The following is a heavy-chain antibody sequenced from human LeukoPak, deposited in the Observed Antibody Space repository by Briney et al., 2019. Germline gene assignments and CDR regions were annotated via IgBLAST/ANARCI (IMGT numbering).Heavy chain of an antibody. J-gene: IGHJ4*02. Sequence: PSETLSLTCTVSGYSISSGYYWGWIRQPPGKGLEWIAIIYHSGSTYYNPSLKSRVTISVDTSKNQFSLKLSSVTAADTAVYYCARGGYCGGDCYFYYWGQGTLVTVSS. CDR3: ARGGYCGGDCYFYY. V-gene: IGHV4-38-2*02. CDR2: IYHSGST. CDR1: GYSISSGYY. D-gene: IGHD2-21*02.